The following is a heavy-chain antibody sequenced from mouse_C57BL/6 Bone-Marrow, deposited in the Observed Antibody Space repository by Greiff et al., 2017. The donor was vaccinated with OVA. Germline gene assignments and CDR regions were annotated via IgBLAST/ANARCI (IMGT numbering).Heavy chain of an antibody. D-gene: IGHD4-1*01. J-gene: IGHJ3*01. CDR1: GFTFSDYY. Sequence: EVQRVESGGGLVQPGGSLKLSCAASGFTFSDYYMYWVRQTPEKRLEWVAYISNGGGSTYYPDTVKGRFTISRDNAKNTLYLQMSRLKSEDTAMYYCARRLGRAWFAYWGQGTLVTVSA. CDR2: ISNGGGST. CDR3: ARRLGRAWFAY. V-gene: IGHV5-12*01.